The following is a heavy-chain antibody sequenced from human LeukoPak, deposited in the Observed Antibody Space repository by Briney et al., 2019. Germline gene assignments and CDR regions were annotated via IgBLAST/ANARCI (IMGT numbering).Heavy chain of an antibody. Sequence: GGSLRLSCAASGFTFSDYYMSWIRQAPGKGLERVSYISSSGSTIYYADFVKGRFTISRDNAKNSLYLQMNSLRAEDTAVYYCARAGFGELAARNYWGQGTLVTVSS. CDR3: ARAGFGELAARNY. D-gene: IGHD6-6*01. CDR2: ISSSGSTI. CDR1: GFTFSDYY. J-gene: IGHJ4*02. V-gene: IGHV3-11*04.